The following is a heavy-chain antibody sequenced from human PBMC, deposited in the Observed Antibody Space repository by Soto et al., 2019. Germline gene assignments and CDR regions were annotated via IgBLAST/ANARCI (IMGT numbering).Heavy chain of an antibody. J-gene: IGHJ6*02. V-gene: IGHV3-30*18. D-gene: IGHD6-13*01. CDR1: GFTFSSYG. Sequence: GGSLRLSCAASGFTFSSYGMHWVRQAPGKGLEWVAVISYDGSNKYYADSVKGRFTISRDNSKNTLYLQMNSLRAEDTAVYYCAKDSYSSSWLLWDVWGQGTTVTVSS. CDR2: ISYDGSNK. CDR3: AKDSYSSSWLLWDV.